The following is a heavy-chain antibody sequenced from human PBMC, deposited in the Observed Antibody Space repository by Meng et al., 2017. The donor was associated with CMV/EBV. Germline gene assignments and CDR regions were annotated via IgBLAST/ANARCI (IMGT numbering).Heavy chain of an antibody. CDR2: IYTSGST. CDR3: ARGGLYYYDSSGHFDY. Sequence: QVQLQGSGPGLVKPSGTLSPTCPVSGGSISSYYWSWIRQPAGKGLEWIGRIYTSGSTNYNPSLKSRVTMSVDTSKNQFSLKLSSVTAADTAVYYCARGGLYYYDSSGHFDYWGQGTLVTVSS. V-gene: IGHV4-4*07. CDR1: GGSISSYY. D-gene: IGHD3-22*01. J-gene: IGHJ4*02.